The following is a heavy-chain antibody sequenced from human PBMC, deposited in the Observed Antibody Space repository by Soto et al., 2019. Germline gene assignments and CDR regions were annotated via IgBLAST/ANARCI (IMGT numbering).Heavy chain of an antibody. CDR3: ARGVATNEFDS. CDR2: IFYSGYT. J-gene: IGHJ4*02. D-gene: IGHD5-12*01. V-gene: IGHV4-61*08. CDR1: GCSISSNDFY. Sequence: SETLSLTCIVSGCSISSNDFYWSWIRQPPGKGLEWIGYIFYSGYTKCDPSLKSRVTITVHTSKNQFSLTLSSVTAADTAVYYCARGVATNEFDSWGQGTLVTVSS.